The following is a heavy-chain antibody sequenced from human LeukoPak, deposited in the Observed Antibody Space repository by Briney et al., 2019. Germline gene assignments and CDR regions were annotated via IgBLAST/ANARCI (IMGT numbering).Heavy chain of an antibody. D-gene: IGHD3-3*01. CDR3: ARGGGDFWSGYSVFDY. J-gene: IGHJ4*02. Sequence: GGSLRLSCAASGFTFSSYWMSWVRQAPGRGPEWVANIKQDGSEKYYLDSVKGRFTISRDNAKNSLYLRMNSLRAEDRAVYYCARGGGDFWSGYSVFDYWGQGTLVTVSS. CDR1: GFTFSSYW. CDR2: IKQDGSEK. V-gene: IGHV3-7*05.